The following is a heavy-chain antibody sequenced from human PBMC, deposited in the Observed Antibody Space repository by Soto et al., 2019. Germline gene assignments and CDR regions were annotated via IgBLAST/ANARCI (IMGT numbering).Heavy chain of an antibody. Sequence: GGSLRLSCAASGFNFDNYGMHWVRQAPGKGLEWVAVITYDGSNKYYADSVKGRFTISRDNSKNTLSLHLNTLKPGDTAVYHCAKDRVGGTFYTPLGFWGQGTLVTVSS. J-gene: IGHJ4*02. D-gene: IGHD1-7*01. CDR3: AKDRVGGTFYTPLGF. V-gene: IGHV3-30*18. CDR2: ITYDGSNK. CDR1: GFNFDNYG.